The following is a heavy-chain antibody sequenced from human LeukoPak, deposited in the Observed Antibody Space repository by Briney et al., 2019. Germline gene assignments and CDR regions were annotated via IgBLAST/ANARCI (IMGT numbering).Heavy chain of an antibody. D-gene: IGHD6-6*01. CDR1: GGSFSGYY. CDR3: ARFFKEAAFEYSSSSGYYFDY. Sequence: SETLSLTCAVYGGSFSGYYWSWIRQPPGKGLEWIGEINHSGSTNYNPSLKSRVTISVDTSKSQFSLKLSSVTAADTAVYYCARFFKEAAFEYSSSSGYYFDYWGQGTLVTVSS. J-gene: IGHJ4*02. CDR2: INHSGST. V-gene: IGHV4-34*01.